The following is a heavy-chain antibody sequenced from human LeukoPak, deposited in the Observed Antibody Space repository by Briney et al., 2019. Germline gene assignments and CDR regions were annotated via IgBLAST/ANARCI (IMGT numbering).Heavy chain of an antibody. CDR1: GMTFSSYG. V-gene: IGHV3-33*01. CDR2: IWYDGSDK. J-gene: IGHJ6*04. Sequence: GGSLTLSCAPFGMTFSSYGMHWVRRTPGKGLEWVAIIWYDGSDKYYADSVKGRFTISRDNYKNTLYLQMNSLRGEDTAVYYCARDYGSGMDVWGKGTMVTVSS. CDR3: ARDYGSGMDV. D-gene: IGHD3-10*01.